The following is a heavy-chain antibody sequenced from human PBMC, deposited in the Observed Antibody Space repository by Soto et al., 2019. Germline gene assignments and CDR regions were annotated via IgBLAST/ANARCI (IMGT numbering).Heavy chain of an antibody. CDR2: IIPIFGTA. V-gene: IGHV1-69*13. Sequence: SVKVSCKASGGTFSSYSISWVLQAPGQGLEWMGGIIPIFGTANYAQKFQGRVTITADESTSTAYMELSSLRSEDTAVYYRARDAGTDYYYGMDVWGQGTTVTVSS. CDR3: ARDAGTDYYYGMDV. D-gene: IGHD6-13*01. J-gene: IGHJ6*02. CDR1: GGTFSSYS.